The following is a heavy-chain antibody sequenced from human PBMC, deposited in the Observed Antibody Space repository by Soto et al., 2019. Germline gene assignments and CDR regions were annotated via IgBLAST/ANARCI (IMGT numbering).Heavy chain of an antibody. CDR1: GGSISSGGYY. D-gene: IGHD3-9*01. CDR2: IYYSGST. Sequence: QVQLQESGPGLVKPSQTLSLTCTVSGGSISSGGYYWSWIRQHPGKGLEWIGYIYYSGSTYYNPSLKSRVTISVDTSKNQFSLKLSSVTAADTIVYYCARKRLRYFGWLFNAFDFWCQGTMVTVSS. V-gene: IGHV4-31*03. CDR3: ARKRLRYFGWLFNAFDF. J-gene: IGHJ3*01.